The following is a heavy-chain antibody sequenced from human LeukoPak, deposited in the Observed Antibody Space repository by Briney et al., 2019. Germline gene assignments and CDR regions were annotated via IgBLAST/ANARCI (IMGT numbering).Heavy chain of an antibody. Sequence: PSQTLSLTRTVSGGSISSGSYCWSWIRQPSGKGLEWIGYIYYSGSTNYNPSLMSRVTISVDTSKNQFSLKLSSVTAADTAVYYCARDPNYYYDSSGYYQAVFDYWGQGTLVTVSS. J-gene: IGHJ4*02. CDR2: IYYSGST. V-gene: IGHV4-61*09. CDR3: ARDPNYYYDSSGYYQAVFDY. D-gene: IGHD3-22*01. CDR1: GGSISSGSYC.